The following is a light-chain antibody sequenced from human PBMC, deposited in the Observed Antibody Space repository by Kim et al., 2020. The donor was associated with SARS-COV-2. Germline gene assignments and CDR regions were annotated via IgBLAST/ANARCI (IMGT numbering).Light chain of an antibody. J-gene: IGLJ2*01. Sequence: QRVTISCTGSSSNIGAGYDVHWYQQLRGTAPKLLIYGHSNRPSGVPDRFSGSKSGTSASLAITGLQAEDEADYYCQSYDSSLSGVIFGGGTKLTVL. CDR2: GHS. CDR1: SSNIGAGYD. V-gene: IGLV1-40*01. CDR3: QSYDSSLSGVI.